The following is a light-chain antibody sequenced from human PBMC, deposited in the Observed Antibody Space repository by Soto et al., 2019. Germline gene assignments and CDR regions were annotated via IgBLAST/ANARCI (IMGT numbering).Light chain of an antibody. V-gene: IGKV1-12*01. J-gene: IGKJ4*01. CDR2: TAS. Sequence: DIQMTQSPSSVSASVGDRVTITCRASQDINSWLAWYQQQPGKAPNLLIYTASSLQTGVPSRFSGSGSGTDFTLTISGLQPADFATYYCQQTNSFPLTFGGGTKVEIK. CDR3: QQTNSFPLT. CDR1: QDINSW.